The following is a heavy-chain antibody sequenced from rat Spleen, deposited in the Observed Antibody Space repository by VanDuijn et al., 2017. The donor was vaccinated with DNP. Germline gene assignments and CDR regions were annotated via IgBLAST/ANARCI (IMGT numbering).Heavy chain of an antibody. CDR2: IIYDGSKT. CDR3: ATSSYFGYDYGFAY. J-gene: IGHJ3*01. Sequence: EVQLVESGGGLVQPGRSLKLSCAASGFTFSDYNMAWVRQAPKKGLEWVATIIYDGSKTYYRDSVKGRFTLSRDVAKSTLYLQMDSLRSEDTATYYCATSSYFGYDYGFAYWGQGTLVTVSS. CDR1: GFTFSDYN. V-gene: IGHV5S10*01. D-gene: IGHD1-7*01.